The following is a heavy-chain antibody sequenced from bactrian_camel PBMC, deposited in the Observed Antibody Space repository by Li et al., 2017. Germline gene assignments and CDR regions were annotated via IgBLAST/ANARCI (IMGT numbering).Heavy chain of an antibody. CDR2: ISSGGTT. Sequence: VQLVESGGGSVQAGGSLKLSCAASGYTFSSCTMGWYRQAPGKERELVSTISSGGTTRYADSVKGRFTISQDNAKNTLYLQMNSLETEDTAVYYCAADRRVRYYSDCREDFPDFAYWGQGTQVTVS. V-gene: IGHV3S55*01. CDR1: GYTFSSCT. J-gene: IGHJ6*01. CDR3: AADRRVRYYSDCREDFPDFAY. D-gene: IGHD4*01.